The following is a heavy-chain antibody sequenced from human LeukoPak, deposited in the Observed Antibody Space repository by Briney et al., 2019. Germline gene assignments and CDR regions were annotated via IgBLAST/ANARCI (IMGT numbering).Heavy chain of an antibody. V-gene: IGHV3-20*04. CDR2: INWNGDST. CDR1: GFTFDDYG. J-gene: IGHJ5*02. D-gene: IGHD5-18*01. CDR3: ARDRAAMTQVGWFDP. Sequence: RPGGSLRLSCAASGFTFDDYGMSWVRQAPGKGLEWVSGINWNGDSTGYADSVKGRFTISRDNAKNSLYLQINSLRAEDTALYYCARDRAAMTQVGWFDPRAREPWSPSPQ.